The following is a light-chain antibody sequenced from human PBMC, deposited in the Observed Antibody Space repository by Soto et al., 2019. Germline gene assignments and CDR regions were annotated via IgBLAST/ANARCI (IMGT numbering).Light chain of an antibody. CDR3: QQGDSFPLT. V-gene: IGKV1-12*01. CDR1: QGISTW. J-gene: IGKJ4*01. CDR2: TAS. Sequence: DIQMTQSPSSVSASVGDRVTITCRASQGISTWLAWFQQKPGEAPRLLIYTASTLHSGVPSRFSGSGSGTDFTLTISSLQPEDFATCYCQQGDSFPLTFGGGTKVEIK.